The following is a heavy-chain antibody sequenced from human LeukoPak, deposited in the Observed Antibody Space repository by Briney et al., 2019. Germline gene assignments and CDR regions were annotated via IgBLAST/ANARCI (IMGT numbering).Heavy chain of an antibody. V-gene: IGHV1-18*01. D-gene: IGHD3-16*02. CDR3: ARHLGFYDYVWGSYRYGHWFDP. J-gene: IGHJ5*02. CDR2: ISAYNGNT. CDR1: GYTFTSYG. Sequence: ASVKVSCKASGYTFTSYGISWVRQAPGQGLEWMGWISAYNGNTNYAQKLQGRVTMTTDTSTSTAYMELRSLRSDDTAVYYCARHLGFYDYVWGSYRYGHWFDPWGQGTLVTVSS.